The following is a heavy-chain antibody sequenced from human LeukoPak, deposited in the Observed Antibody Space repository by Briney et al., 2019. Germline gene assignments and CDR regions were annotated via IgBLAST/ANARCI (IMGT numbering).Heavy chain of an antibody. Sequence: SETLSLTCSVSGGSISSYYWSWIRQPPGKGLEWIGYISYSGSTNYNSSLKSRVTISVDTSKNQFSLKLSSVTAADTAMYYCASYLGGSGWYYWGQGTLVTVSS. CDR2: ISYSGST. J-gene: IGHJ4*02. CDR3: ASYLGGSGWYY. CDR1: GGSISSYY. D-gene: IGHD6-19*01. V-gene: IGHV4-59*01.